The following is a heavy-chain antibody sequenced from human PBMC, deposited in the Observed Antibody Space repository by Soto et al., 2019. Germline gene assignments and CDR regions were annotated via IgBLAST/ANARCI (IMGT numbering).Heavy chain of an antibody. D-gene: IGHD1-26*01. CDR1: GGTFSSYA. CDR3: ARVTVGATPAGPFDY. J-gene: IGHJ4*02. V-gene: IGHV1-69*01. Sequence: QVQLVQSGAEVNKPGSSVKVSCKASGGTFSSYAISWVRQAPGQGLEWMGGIIPIFGTANYAQKFQGRVTITADESTSTAYMELSSLRSEDTAVYYCARVTVGATPAGPFDYWGQGTLVTVSS. CDR2: IIPIFGTA.